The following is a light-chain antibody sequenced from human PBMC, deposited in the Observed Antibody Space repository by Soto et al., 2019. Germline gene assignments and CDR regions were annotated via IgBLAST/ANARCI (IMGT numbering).Light chain of an antibody. J-gene: IGLJ1*01. V-gene: IGLV3-21*02. CDR3: QVWDRTSNHYV. CDR2: DDS. CDR1: ISNIGSKT. Sequence: VLTQPPSASGIPGQGVTISCSGSISNIGSKTVKWYQQKPGQAPVLVVYDDSDRPSRIPERFSGSNSGNTATLTISRVEAGDEADYHCQVWDRTSNHYVFGSGTKVTVL.